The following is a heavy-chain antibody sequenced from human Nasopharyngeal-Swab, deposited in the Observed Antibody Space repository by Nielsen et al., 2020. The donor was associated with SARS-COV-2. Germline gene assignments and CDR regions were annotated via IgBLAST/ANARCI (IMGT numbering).Heavy chain of an antibody. D-gene: IGHD5-18*01. CDR2: IWYDGSNK. Sequence: VRQAPGKGLEWVAVIWYDGSNKYYADSVKGRFTISRDNSKNTLYLQMNSLRAEDTAVYYCARVPGDTAMASDYWGQGTLVT. CDR3: ARVPGDTAMASDY. V-gene: IGHV3-33*01. J-gene: IGHJ4*02.